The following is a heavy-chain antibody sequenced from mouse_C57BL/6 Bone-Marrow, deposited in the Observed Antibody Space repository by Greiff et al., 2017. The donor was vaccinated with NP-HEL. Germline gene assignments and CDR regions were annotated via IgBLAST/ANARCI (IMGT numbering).Heavy chain of an antibody. CDR2: IDPETGGT. Sequence: QVQLQQSGAELVRPGASVTLSCKASGYTFTDYEMHWVKQTPVHGLEWIGAIDPETGGTAYNQKFKGKAILTADKSSSTAYMELRSLTSEDSAVYYCTRPFGCAYWGQGTLVTVSA. CDR1: GYTFTDYE. J-gene: IGHJ3*01. V-gene: IGHV1-15*01. CDR3: TRPFGCAY.